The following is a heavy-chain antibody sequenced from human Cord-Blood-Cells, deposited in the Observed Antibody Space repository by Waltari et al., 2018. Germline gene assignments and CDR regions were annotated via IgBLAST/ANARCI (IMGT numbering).Heavy chain of an antibody. CDR1: GGSISSYY. Sequence: QVQLQESGPGLVKPSETLSLNCTVSGGSISSYYWSWIRQPPGKGLDWIGYIYYSARTNHHPSLKCPVHRSVDTSKNPFSLKLSSVTASETAVYYWAGNLGYSGYDYYFDYWGQGTLVTVSS. CDR3: AGNLGYSGYDYYFDY. J-gene: IGHJ4*02. D-gene: IGHD5-12*01. V-gene: IGHV4-59*01. CDR2: IYYSART.